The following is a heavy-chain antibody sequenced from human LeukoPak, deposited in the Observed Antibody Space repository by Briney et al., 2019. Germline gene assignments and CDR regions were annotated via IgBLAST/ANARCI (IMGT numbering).Heavy chain of an antibody. V-gene: IGHV3-11*01. Sequence: GGSLRLSCTASGFSFSDNFMGWIRQAPGKSLQWVSYINSGGDMIYYSDAVEGRFSISRDNSKRSLYLQMNRLRVDDTAVYYCARGAYGWTFNPWGQGTLVSVSS. D-gene: IGHD3-10*01. J-gene: IGHJ5*02. CDR3: ARGAYGWTFNP. CDR1: GFSFSDNF. CDR2: INSGGDMI.